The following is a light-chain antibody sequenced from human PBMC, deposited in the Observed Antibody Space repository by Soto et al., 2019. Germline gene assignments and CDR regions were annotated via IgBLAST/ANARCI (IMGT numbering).Light chain of an antibody. Sequence: QSVLTQPPSVSGAPGQRVTISCTGSSSNIGAGYDVNWYQQLPGTAPKLLIYGNSNRPSGVPDRFSGSKSGTSASLAITGLQAEDEADYYCQSYDSSLSGLVFGGGTKVTVL. J-gene: IGLJ2*01. CDR2: GNS. CDR1: SSNIGAGYD. CDR3: QSYDSSLSGLV. V-gene: IGLV1-40*01.